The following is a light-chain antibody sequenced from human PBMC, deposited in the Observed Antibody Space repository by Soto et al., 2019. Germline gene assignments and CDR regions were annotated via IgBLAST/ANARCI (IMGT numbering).Light chain of an antibody. V-gene: IGKV3-11*01. CDR2: DAS. CDR3: QHRRKWLIT. J-gene: IGKJ3*01. CDR1: QCVSIY. Sequence: EIVLTQSPATLSLFPGERATLSCSASQCVSIYLAWYQQNPGQAPRLLIYDASNRATGIPARFSGSGSGTDFTLTISSLEPEDFAVYYCQHRRKWLITFGPGTKVDIK.